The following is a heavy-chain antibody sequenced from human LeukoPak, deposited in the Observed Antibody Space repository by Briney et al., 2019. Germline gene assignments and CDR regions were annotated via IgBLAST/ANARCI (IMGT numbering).Heavy chain of an antibody. V-gene: IGHV4-30-4*08. CDR2: IYYSGST. Sequence: SQTLCLTCTVSGGSISSGDYYWSWIRQPPGKGLEWIGYIYYSGSTYYNPSLKSRVTISVDTSKNQFSLKLSSVTAADTAVYYCARALTGTTPFDYWGQGTLVTVSS. CDR1: GGSISSGDYY. J-gene: IGHJ4*02. D-gene: IGHD1-7*01. CDR3: ARALTGTTPFDY.